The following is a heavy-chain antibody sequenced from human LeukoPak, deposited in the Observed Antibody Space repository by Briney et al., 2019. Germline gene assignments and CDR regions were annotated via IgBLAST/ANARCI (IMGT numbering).Heavy chain of an antibody. D-gene: IGHD3-16*01. CDR3: ARGGPFRGVKY. CDR1: GGSISSSSYY. J-gene: IGHJ4*02. V-gene: IGHV4-39*07. CDR2: IYYSGST. Sequence: SETLSLTCTVSGGSISSSSYYWGWIRQPPGKGLEWIGSIYYSGSTYYNPSLKSRVTISVDTSKNQFSLKLSSVTAADTAVYYCARGGPFRGVKYWGQGTLVTVSS.